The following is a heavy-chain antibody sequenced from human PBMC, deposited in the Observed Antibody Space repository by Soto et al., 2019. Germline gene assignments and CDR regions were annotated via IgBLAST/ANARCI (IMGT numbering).Heavy chain of an antibody. V-gene: IGHV3-15*07. Sequence: EVQLVESGGGLVKPGGALRLSCAASGFTFSNAWMNWVRQAPGKGLEWVGRMKSKTDGGTTDYAAPVKGSFTIARYDSKNTLYLQMHSLKTEDTAVYYCASCTPIPRIAVAEYGMDVWGQGTLVTVSS. CDR2: MKSKTDGGTT. D-gene: IGHD6-19*01. CDR3: ASCTPIPRIAVAEYGMDV. J-gene: IGHJ6*02. CDR1: GFTFSNAW.